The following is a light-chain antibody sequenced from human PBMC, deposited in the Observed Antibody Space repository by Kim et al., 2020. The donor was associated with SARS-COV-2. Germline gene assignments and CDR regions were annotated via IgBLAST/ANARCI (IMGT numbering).Light chain of an antibody. J-gene: IGLJ3*02. CDR1: SSDGDRYNY. V-gene: IGLV2-11*01. CDR2: DVV. Sequence: QSALTQPRSVSGSPGQSVTISCTGSSSDGDRYNYVSWYQQHPGKAPTLMIYDVVKRPSGVPDRFSGSKSGNTASLTISGLQAEDEADYYCCSDVGRYTWVFGGGTQLTVL. CDR3: CSDVGRYTWV.